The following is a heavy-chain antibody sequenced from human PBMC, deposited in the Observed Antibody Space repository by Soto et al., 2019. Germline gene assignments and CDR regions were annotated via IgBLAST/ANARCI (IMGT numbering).Heavy chain of an antibody. CDR2: ISHDGRKK. CDR3: AKGNGLGLIDY. Sequence: QVQLVAAGGGVVQPGRSLRLSCAASGFTFSSYGMHWVRQAPGKGLGWEAVISHDGRKKYYAEAVKGRFTISRDNSKSTLYLQMNSLRAEDTAVYYCAKGNGLGLIDYWGQGTLVTVSS. CDR1: GFTFSSYG. D-gene: IGHD2-8*01. V-gene: IGHV3-30*18. J-gene: IGHJ4*02.